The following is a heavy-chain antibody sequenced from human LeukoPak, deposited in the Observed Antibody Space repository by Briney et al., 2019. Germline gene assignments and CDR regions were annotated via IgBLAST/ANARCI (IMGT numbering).Heavy chain of an antibody. CDR3: ARDVEAFDY. J-gene: IGHJ4*02. V-gene: IGHV4-38-2*02. D-gene: IGHD2-21*01. CDR2: IYHSGST. Sequence: SETLSLTCTVSGYSISSGYYWGWIRQPPGKGLEWIGSIYHSGSTYYNPSLKSRVTISVDTSKNQFSLKLSSVTAADTAVYYCARDVEAFDYWGQGTLVTVSS. CDR1: GYSISSGYY.